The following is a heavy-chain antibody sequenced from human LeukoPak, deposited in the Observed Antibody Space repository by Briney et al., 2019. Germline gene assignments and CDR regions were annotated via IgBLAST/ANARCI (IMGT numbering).Heavy chain of an antibody. CDR1: GYTFTSYD. J-gene: IGHJ4*02. Sequence: GASVKVSCKASGYTFTSYDINWVRQATGQGLEWMGWMNPNSGNTGYAQKFQGRVTITRNTSISTAYMELSSLRSEDTAVYYCARINYDSWSGYSTGGFDYWGQGTLVTVSS. V-gene: IGHV1-8*03. D-gene: IGHD3-3*01. CDR2: MNPNSGNT. CDR3: ARINYDSWSGYSTGGFDY.